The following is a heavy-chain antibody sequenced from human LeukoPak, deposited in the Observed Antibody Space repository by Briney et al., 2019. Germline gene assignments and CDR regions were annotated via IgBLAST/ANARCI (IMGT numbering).Heavy chain of an antibody. J-gene: IGHJ4*02. CDR2: IYSGGSA. CDR3: ARGTFGPSDY. V-gene: IGHV4-59*01. D-gene: IGHD3-16*01. Sequence: SETLSLTCTVSGGSISTYYWSWIRQSPGKGLEWIGFIYSGGSANYNPSLKSRVTISVDTSKNQFSLKLSSVTAADTAVYYCARGTFGPSDYWGQGTLVTVSS. CDR1: GGSISTYY.